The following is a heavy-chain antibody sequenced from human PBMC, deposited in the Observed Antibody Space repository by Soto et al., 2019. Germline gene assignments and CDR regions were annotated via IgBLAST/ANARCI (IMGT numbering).Heavy chain of an antibody. J-gene: IGHJ3*02. CDR2: ISPYNGDT. Sequence: QVQLVQSGPEVKKPGASVKVSCKTSGYSFYNYGISWVRQAPGNGLEWMGWISPYNGDTNYPQKLQGRVTMTTDTSTSTAYMELSSLRSDDTAVYYCARDYFLFSGGSFDTWGQGTVVAVSS. V-gene: IGHV1-18*01. D-gene: IGHD3-10*02. CDR3: ARDYFLFSGGSFDT. CDR1: GYSFYNYG.